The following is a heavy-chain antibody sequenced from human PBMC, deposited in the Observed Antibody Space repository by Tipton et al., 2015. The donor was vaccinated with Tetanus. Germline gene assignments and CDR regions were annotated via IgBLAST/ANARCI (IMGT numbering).Heavy chain of an antibody. J-gene: IGHJ5*02. Sequence: TLSLTCTVSGGSISSYYWSWIRQPPGKGLEWIGYIYYSGSTNYNPSLKSRVTISVDTSKNQFSLKLSSVTAADTAVHYCARDLGGWGIDWFDPWGQGTLVTVSS. V-gene: IGHV4-59*01. CDR3: ARDLGGWGIDWFDP. CDR2: IYYSGST. D-gene: IGHD6-13*01. CDR1: GGSISSYY.